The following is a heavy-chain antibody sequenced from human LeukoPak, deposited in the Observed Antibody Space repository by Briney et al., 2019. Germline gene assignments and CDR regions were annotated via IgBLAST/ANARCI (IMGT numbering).Heavy chain of an antibody. D-gene: IGHD4-17*01. CDR2: IYYSGST. CDR3: ARSGSLVHYGDYGASDY. Sequence: SETLSLTCTVSGGSISSSSYYWGWIRQPPGKGLEWIGSIYYSGSTNYNPSLKSRVTMSVDTSKNQFSLKLSSVTAADTAVYYCARSGSLVHYGDYGASDYWGQGTLVTVSS. J-gene: IGHJ4*02. V-gene: IGHV4-39*07. CDR1: GGSISSSSYY.